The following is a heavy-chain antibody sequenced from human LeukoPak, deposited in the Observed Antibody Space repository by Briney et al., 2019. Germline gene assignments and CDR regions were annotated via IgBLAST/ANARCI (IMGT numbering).Heavy chain of an antibody. J-gene: IGHJ4*02. V-gene: IGHV4-34*01. D-gene: IGHD6-19*01. Sequence: SETLSLTCAVYGGSFSGYYWSWIRQPPGKGLEWIGSIYYSGSTYYSPSLKSRVTISVDTSKNQFSLKLTSVTAADTAVYYCARRRLGWYSVDYWGQGTLVSVSS. CDR3: ARRRLGWYSVDY. CDR1: GGSFSGYY. CDR2: IYYSGST.